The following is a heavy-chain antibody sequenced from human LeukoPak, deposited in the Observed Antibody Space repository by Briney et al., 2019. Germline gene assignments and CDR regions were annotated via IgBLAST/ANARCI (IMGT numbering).Heavy chain of an antibody. CDR3: ARDLRGSY. CDR1: GFTFDTYW. V-gene: IGHV3-7*01. J-gene: IGHJ4*02. CDR2: IKEDGSET. D-gene: IGHD5-12*01. Sequence: PGGSLRLSCAASGFTFDTYWMGWVRQAPGKGLEWVANIKEDGSETYSVDSVKGRFTISRDNAKNSLYLQMNSLRAEDTAVYYCARDLRGSYWGQGTLVTVSS.